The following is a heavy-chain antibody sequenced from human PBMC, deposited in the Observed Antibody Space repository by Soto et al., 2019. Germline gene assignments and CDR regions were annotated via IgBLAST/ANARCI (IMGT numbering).Heavy chain of an antibody. CDR2: IYYIGST. Sequence: QVQLQESGPGLVKPSQTLSLTCTVSGGSISSGDYYWSWIRQPPGKGLEWIGYIYYIGSTYYNPSLQSRVTISVDTSKNQFSLKLSSVTAADTAVYYCARGPQYYYDSNGDYVLDYWGQGTLVTVSS. D-gene: IGHD3-22*01. CDR1: GGSISSGDYY. CDR3: ARGPQYYYDSNGDYVLDY. J-gene: IGHJ4*02. V-gene: IGHV4-30-4*01.